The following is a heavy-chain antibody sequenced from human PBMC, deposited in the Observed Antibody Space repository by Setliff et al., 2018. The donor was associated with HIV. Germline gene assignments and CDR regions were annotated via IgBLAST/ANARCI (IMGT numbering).Heavy chain of an antibody. D-gene: IGHD6-19*01. CDR1: GFTFSSYG. CDR3: AKGTPYSSGWYGDIDAFDI. Sequence: PGGSLRLSCAASGFTFSSYGMHWVRQAPGKGLEWVAFIRYDGINKYYADSVKGRFTISRDNSKNTLYLQMNSLRAEDTAVYYCAKGTPYSSGWYGDIDAFDIWGQGTMVTVSS. CDR2: IRYDGINK. J-gene: IGHJ3*02. V-gene: IGHV3-30*02.